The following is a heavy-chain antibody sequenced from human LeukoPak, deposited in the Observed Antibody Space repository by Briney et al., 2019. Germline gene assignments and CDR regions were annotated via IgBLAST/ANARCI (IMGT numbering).Heavy chain of an antibody. CDR1: GDTLTELS. V-gene: IGHV1-24*01. J-gene: IGHJ4*02. CDR2: FDPEDGET. D-gene: IGHD6-13*01. Sequence: ASVKVSCKVAGDTLTELSMHLVRQAPGKGLEWMGGFDPEDGETIYAQKFQGRVTMTEDTSTDTAYMELSSLRSEDTAVYYCATVLYSSSWTFDYWGQGTLVTVSS. CDR3: ATVLYSSSWTFDY.